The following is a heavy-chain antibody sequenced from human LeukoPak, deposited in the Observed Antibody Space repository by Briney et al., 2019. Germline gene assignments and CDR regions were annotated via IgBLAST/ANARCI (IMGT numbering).Heavy chain of an antibody. J-gene: IGHJ4*02. CDR1: GGSFSGYY. V-gene: IGHV4-34*01. CDR3: ARGSLDTAMVYLIDY. Sequence: PSETLSLTCAVYGGSFSGYYWSWIRQPPGKGLEWIGEINHSGSTNYNPSLKSRVTISEDTSKNQFSLKLSSVIAADTAVYYCARGSLDTAMVYLIDYWGQGTLVTVSS. CDR2: INHSGST. D-gene: IGHD5-18*01.